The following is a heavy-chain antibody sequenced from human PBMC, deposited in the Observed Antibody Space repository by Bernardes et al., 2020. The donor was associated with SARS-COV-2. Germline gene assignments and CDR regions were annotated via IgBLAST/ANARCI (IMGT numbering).Heavy chain of an antibody. CDR1: GYTFTSYG. V-gene: IGHV1-18*01. D-gene: IGHD3-3*01. Sequence: SVKVSCKASGYTFTSYGIGWVRLAPGQGLEWMGWISAYNGVTNYAQKFQGRVTMTTDTSTTTAFLELRGLRYDDTAVYYCARQLLEWSSRGNYYSHYYMDVWGKGTTVTVSS. J-gene: IGHJ6*03. CDR2: ISAYNGVT. CDR3: ARQLLEWSSRGNYYSHYYMDV.